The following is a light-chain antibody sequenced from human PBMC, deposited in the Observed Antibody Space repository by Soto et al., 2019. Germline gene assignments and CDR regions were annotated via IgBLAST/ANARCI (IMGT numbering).Light chain of an antibody. CDR2: AAS. V-gene: IGKV1-39*01. CDR1: QSITNY. CDR3: QQSYSTPWT. Sequence: DIQMTQSPSSLSASVGDRVTITCRASQSITNYLNWYQQKPWKSPKLLIYAASSLQSGVPSRFSGSESGTDFTLSISSLQPEDFATYYGQQSYSTPWTFGQGTKVEIK. J-gene: IGKJ1*01.